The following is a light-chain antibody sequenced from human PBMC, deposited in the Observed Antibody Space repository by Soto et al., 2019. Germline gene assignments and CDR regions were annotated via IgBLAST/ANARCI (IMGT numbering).Light chain of an antibody. J-gene: IGLJ2*01. Sequence: QSVLTQPPSASGTPGQRITISCSGSSSNIAPNYVSWYQQFPGSAPKLLIFRDNERPSGVPDRFSGFKSGTSASLAISGLRSEDEADYICAVWDDTLRAVVFGGGTKLTVL. V-gene: IGLV1-47*01. CDR2: RDN. CDR3: AVWDDTLRAVV. CDR1: SSNIAPNY.